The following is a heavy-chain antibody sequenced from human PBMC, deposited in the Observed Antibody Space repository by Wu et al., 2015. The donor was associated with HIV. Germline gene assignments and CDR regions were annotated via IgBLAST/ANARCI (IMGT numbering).Heavy chain of an antibody. V-gene: IGHV1-18*01. D-gene: IGHD1-20*01. J-gene: IGHJ4*02. CDR2: ISVYNGAT. Sequence: QLVQSGTEVKRPGASVRVSCKTSDYTFRSYGINWVRQVPGQGLEWMGWISVYNGATKYRQDFRGRVTLTRDTSTRTAYMEMRSLRSDDTAVYYCATYGPGYNWMYKWGQGTLVTVSS. CDR3: ATYGPGYNWMYK. CDR1: DYTFRSYG.